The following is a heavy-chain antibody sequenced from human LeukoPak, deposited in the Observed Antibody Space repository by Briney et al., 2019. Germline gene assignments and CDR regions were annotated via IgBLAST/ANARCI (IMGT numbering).Heavy chain of an antibody. D-gene: IGHD4-11*01. Sequence: SQTLSLTCTVSGGSISSGGYYWSWIRQHPGKGLEWIGYIYYSGSTYYNPSLKSRVTISVDTSKNQFSLKLSSVTAADTAVYYCARGDSSSGNDFDYWGQGTLVTVSS. J-gene: IGHJ4*02. CDR2: IYYSGST. V-gene: IGHV4-31*03. CDR1: GGSISSGGYY. CDR3: ARGDSSSGNDFDY.